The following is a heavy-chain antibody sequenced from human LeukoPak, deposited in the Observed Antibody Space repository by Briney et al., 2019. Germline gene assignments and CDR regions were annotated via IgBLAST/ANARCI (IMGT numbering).Heavy chain of an antibody. CDR1: GFTFSSYA. D-gene: IGHD3-3*01. J-gene: IGHJ5*02. Sequence: GGSLRLSCAASGFTFSSYAMSWVRQAPGKGLEWVSAISGSGGSTYYADSVKGRFTIPRDNSKNTLYLQMNSLRAEDTAVYYCATTPLPSNYDFWSGYFGWFDPWGQGTLVTVSS. V-gene: IGHV3-23*01. CDR3: ATTPLPSNYDFWSGYFGWFDP. CDR2: ISGSGGST.